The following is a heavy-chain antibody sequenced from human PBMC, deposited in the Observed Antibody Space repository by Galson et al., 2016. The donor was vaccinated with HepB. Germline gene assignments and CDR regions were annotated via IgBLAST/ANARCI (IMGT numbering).Heavy chain of an antibody. D-gene: IGHD6-6*01. J-gene: IGHJ4*02. V-gene: IGHV1-46*01. CDR2: LNPSGNST. CDR3: ASSEFSSSYFDY. CDR1: GYTFTSYY. Sequence: SVKVSCKASGYTFTSYYMHWVRQAPGQGLEWMGILNPSGNSTSYAQKFQGRVTMIRDTSTSTVYLELSSLRSEDTAVYYCASSEFSSSYFDYWGQGTLVTVSS.